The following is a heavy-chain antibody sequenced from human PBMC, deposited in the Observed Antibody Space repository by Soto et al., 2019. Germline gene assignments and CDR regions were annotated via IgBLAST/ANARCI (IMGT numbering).Heavy chain of an antibody. J-gene: IGHJ4*02. V-gene: IGHV3-23*01. Sequence: PGGSLRLSCAASGFTFSSYAMSWVRQAPGKGLEWVSAISGSGGSTYYTDSVKGRFTISRDNSKNTLYLQMNSLRAEDTAVYYCAKDREVVVITYFDYWGQGTLVTVSS. CDR2: ISGSGGST. CDR3: AKDREVVVITYFDY. D-gene: IGHD3-22*01. CDR1: GFTFSSYA.